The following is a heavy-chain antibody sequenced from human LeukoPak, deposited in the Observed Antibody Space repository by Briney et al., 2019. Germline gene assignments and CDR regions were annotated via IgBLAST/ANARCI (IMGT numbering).Heavy chain of an antibody. CDR1: GYTLTELS. D-gene: IGHD6-19*01. V-gene: IGHV1-24*01. Sequence: ASVKVSCKGSGYTLTELSMHWVRQAPGKGLEWMGGFDPEDGETIYAQKFQGRVTMTEDTSTDTAYMELSSLRSEDTAVYYCATGWLAVAGTIDYWGQGTLATVSS. J-gene: IGHJ4*02. CDR3: ATGWLAVAGTIDY. CDR2: FDPEDGET.